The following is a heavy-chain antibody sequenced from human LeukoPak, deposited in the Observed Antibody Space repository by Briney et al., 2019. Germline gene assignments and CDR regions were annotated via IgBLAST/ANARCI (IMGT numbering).Heavy chain of an antibody. J-gene: IGHJ4*02. CDR3: ARDPGVRWLVGFDY. CDR2: IKQDGSNK. D-gene: IGHD6-19*01. CDR1: GFTFSRFW. Sequence: GGSLRLSCAASGFTFSRFWMSWVRQAPGKGLEWVANIKQDGSNKYYADSVKGRFTISRDNSKNTLYLQMDSLRAEDTAVYYCARDPGVRWLVGFDYWGQGTLVTVSS. V-gene: IGHV3-7*01.